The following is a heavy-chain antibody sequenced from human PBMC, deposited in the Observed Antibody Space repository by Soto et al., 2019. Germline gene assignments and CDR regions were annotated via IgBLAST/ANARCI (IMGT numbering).Heavy chain of an antibody. J-gene: IGHJ3*02. V-gene: IGHV4-31*02. D-gene: IGHD3-22*01. CDR2: IFYSGTT. CDR3: ASLRDDPSGHYWFAFDI. Sequence: QMQLQESGPGLVKPSQTLFLTCSVSGGSINSSGYYWSWIRQLPGKGLEWIGYIFYSGTTYYNPSLKSRISISLDTSKNQFSLTLTSVTAADTAMYYCASLRDDPSGHYWFAFDIWGQGTMVTVSS. CDR1: GGSINSSGYY.